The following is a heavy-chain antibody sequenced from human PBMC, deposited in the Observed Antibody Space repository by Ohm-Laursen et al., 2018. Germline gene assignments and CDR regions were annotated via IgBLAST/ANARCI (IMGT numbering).Heavy chain of an antibody. J-gene: IGHJ4*02. CDR1: GFTFSDYY. Sequence: SLRLSCSASGFTFSDYYMSWIRQAPGKGLECVSYISSSGSTIYYADSVKGRFTFSRDNAKNSLFLQMNSLRAEDTAVYYCARRVAYDRGEFDYWGLGTLVTVSS. CDR3: ARRVAYDRGEFDY. CDR2: ISSSGSTI. V-gene: IGHV3-11*01. D-gene: IGHD5-12*01.